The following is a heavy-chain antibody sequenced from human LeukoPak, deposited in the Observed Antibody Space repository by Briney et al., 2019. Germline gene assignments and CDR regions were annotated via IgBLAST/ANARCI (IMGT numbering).Heavy chain of an antibody. J-gene: IGHJ6*02. CDR1: GFSFSSYY. V-gene: IGHV3-7*03. CDR3: TRDLAAVPGPRMDV. CDR2: INPDGNER. D-gene: IGHD6-19*01. Sequence: QAGGSLRLSCAASGFSFSSYYMSWVRQAPGKGLEWVALINPDGNERYYVDSVKGRFTISRDNARNSLYLQMDSLRDDDTAMYFCTRDLAAVPGPRMDVWARGPRSPSP.